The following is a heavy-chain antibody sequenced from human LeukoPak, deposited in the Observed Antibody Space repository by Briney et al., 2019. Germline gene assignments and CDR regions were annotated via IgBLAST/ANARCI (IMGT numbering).Heavy chain of an antibody. V-gene: IGHV3-23*01. CDR2: ISGGTT. Sequence: GGSLRLSCATSGFTFSNYAVSWVRQAPGKGLEWVSSISGGTTYYADSVKGRFTISRDNSKNTLYLQMNSLRAEDTAVYYCAKEAIVEGRIDYWGQGTLVTVSS. J-gene: IGHJ4*02. CDR1: GFTFSNYA. D-gene: IGHD1-26*01. CDR3: AKEAIVEGRIDY.